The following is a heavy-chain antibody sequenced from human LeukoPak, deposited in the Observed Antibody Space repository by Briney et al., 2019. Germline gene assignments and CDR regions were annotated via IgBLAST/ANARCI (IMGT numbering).Heavy chain of an antibody. CDR1: GYTFSSYG. D-gene: IGHD3-10*01. J-gene: IGHJ3*02. V-gene: IGHV1-18*01. CDR2: ISAYNGNT. CDR3: ARDGFFGSGIVGAFDI. Sequence: GASVTVSCTASGYTFSSYGISRVRQAPGQRLEWMGWISAYNGNTNYAQRFQGRATMITDTSTGTAYMELRSLRSDDTAVYYCARDGFFGSGIVGAFDIWGQGTMVTASS.